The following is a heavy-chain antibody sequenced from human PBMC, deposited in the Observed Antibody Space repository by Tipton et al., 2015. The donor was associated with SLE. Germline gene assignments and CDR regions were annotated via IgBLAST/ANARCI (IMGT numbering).Heavy chain of an antibody. D-gene: IGHD3-22*01. Sequence: GLVKPSETLSLTCTVSGGSISSRSYYWGWIRQPPGKGLEWIGSIYYSGSTYYNPPLKSRVTISVDTSKNQFSLKLSSVTAADTAVYYCARLSDYDSGGYYPWYFDYWGQGTLVTVSS. CDR3: ARLSDYDSGGYYPWYFDY. CDR2: IYYSGST. V-gene: IGHV4-39*01. J-gene: IGHJ4*02. CDR1: GGSISSRSYY.